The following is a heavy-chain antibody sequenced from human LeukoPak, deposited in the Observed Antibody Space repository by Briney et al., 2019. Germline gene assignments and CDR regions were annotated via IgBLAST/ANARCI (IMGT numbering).Heavy chain of an antibody. CDR2: ISYDGSEN. J-gene: IGHJ3*01. D-gene: IGHD3-3*01. V-gene: IGHV3-30*04. CDR3: VRDRHILRFLDGAFDV. Sequence: GSLRLSCLGSGFTFNEHALHWVRQAPGKGLDWVAFISYDGSENDYADSVKGRFTISRDNSKNTIYLQMNSLTPDDTALYYCVRDRHILRFLDGAFDVWGQGTMVTVSS. CDR1: GFTFNEHA.